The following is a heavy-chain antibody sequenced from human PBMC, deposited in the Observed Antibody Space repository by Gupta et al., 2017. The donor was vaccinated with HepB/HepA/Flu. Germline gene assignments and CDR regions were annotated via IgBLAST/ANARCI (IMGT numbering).Heavy chain of an antibody. CDR1: GCTFRNYP. J-gene: IGHJ4*02. CDR2: IIAMFGTA. CDR3: TRWDGAAKKKFWSGHVDH. D-gene: IGHD3-3*01. V-gene: IGHV1-69*01. Sequence: QVQLVQAGAAVKKPGSSVKVSCKDSGCTFRNYPLNWVRQAPGQGLEWMGGIIAMFGTANYGQKFQGRVTITADESAGTAYMELSSLRSEDTAQDFCTRWDGAAKKKFWSGHVDHGGLGTLVTVSS.